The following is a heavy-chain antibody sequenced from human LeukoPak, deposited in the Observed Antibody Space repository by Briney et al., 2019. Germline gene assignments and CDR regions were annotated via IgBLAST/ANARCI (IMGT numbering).Heavy chain of an antibody. D-gene: IGHD6-19*01. CDR2: MNPNSGNT. Sequence: ASVKVSCKASGYTLTSYDINWVRQATGQGLEWMGWMNPNSGNTGYAQKFQGRVTMTRNTSISTAYMELSSLRSEDTAVYYCARVRWLVLDAFDIWGQGTMVTVSS. CDR1: GYTLTSYD. CDR3: ARVRWLVLDAFDI. V-gene: IGHV1-8*01. J-gene: IGHJ3*02.